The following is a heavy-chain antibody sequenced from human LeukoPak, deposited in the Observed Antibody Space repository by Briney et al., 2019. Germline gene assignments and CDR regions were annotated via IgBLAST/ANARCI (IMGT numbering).Heavy chain of an antibody. V-gene: IGHV4-34*09. D-gene: IGHD3-3*01. CDR3: ARSTSGSLPLDP. Sequence: SETLSFTCAVYGGSFSGYYWSWIRQPPGKGLEWIGEINHSGSTNYNPSLKSRVTISVDTSKNQFSLKLSSVTAADTAVYYCARSTSGSLPLDPWGQGTLVTVSS. CDR2: INHSGST. J-gene: IGHJ5*02. CDR1: GGSFSGYY.